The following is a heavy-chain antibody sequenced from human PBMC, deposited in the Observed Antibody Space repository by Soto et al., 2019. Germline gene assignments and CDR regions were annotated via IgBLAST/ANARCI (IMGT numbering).Heavy chain of an antibody. Sequence: GGSLRLSCVASGFTFDYYWMHWVRQAPGEGLMWVSRLQTDGSHPAYADSVKGRVTVSTDTSISTTYMELSSLTSEDTAVYYCTRAPRGIIVAPDYWGQGTLVTVSS. CDR1: GFTFDYYW. J-gene: IGHJ4*02. V-gene: IGHV3-74*01. CDR3: TRAPRGIIVAPDY. CDR2: LQTDGSHP. D-gene: IGHD6-19*01.